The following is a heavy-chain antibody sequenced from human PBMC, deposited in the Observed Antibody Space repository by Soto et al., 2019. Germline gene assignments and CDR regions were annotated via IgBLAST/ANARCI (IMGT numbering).Heavy chain of an antibody. CDR1: GFTFSSYA. CDR2: ISGSGGST. Sequence: GGSLRLSCAASGFTFSSYAMSWVRQAPGKGLEWVSAISGSGGSTYYADSVKGRFTISRDNSKNTLYLQMNSLRAEDTAVYYCAKGQGTIFGKSYYYMDVWGKGTTVTVSS. J-gene: IGHJ6*03. CDR3: AKGQGTIFGKSYYYMDV. V-gene: IGHV3-23*01. D-gene: IGHD3-3*01.